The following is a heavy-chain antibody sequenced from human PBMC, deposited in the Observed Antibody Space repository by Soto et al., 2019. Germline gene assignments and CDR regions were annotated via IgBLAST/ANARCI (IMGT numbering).Heavy chain of an antibody. CDR1: GFTFSSYA. CDR3: AKEGSGGFHPIDY. CDR2: ISGSGGST. D-gene: IGHD1-26*01. Sequence: PGGSLRLSCAASGFTFSSYAMSWVRQAPGKGLEWVSGISGSGGSTYYADSVRGRFTISRDNSKDTLYVQMNSLRADDTAVYDCAKEGSGGFHPIDYWGQGTLVTVSS. J-gene: IGHJ4*02. V-gene: IGHV3-23*01.